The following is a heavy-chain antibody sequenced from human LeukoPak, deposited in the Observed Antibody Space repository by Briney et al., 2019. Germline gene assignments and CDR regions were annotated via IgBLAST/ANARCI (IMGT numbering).Heavy chain of an antibody. CDR1: GGSFSGYY. V-gene: IGHV4-34*01. CDR2: INHSGST. D-gene: IGHD1-7*01. CDR3: ARPELHRSGWFDP. Sequence: SETLSLTCAVYGGSFSGYYWSWIHQPPGKGLEWIGEINHSGSTNYNPSLKSRVTISVDTSKNQFSLKLSSVTAADTAVYYCARPELHRSGWFDPCGQGTLVTVSS. J-gene: IGHJ5*02.